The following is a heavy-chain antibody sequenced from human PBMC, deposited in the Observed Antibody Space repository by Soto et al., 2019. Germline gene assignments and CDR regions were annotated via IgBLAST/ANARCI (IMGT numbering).Heavy chain of an antibody. CDR3: TRDPIAAAYFDY. D-gene: IGHD6-13*01. CDR2: IRSKAYGGAT. CDR1: GFTFGDYA. V-gene: IGHV3-49*05. J-gene: IGHJ4*02. Sequence: EVQLVESGGGLVKPGRSLRLSCTGSGFTFGDYAVTWFRQAPGKGLEWVGFIRSKAYGGATEFAASVKGRFTISRDDSKSIAYLQMNSLKTEDTAVYYCTRDPIAAAYFDYWGQGTLVTVSS.